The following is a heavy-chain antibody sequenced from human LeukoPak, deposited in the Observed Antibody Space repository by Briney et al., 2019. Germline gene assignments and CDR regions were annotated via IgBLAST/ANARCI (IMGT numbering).Heavy chain of an antibody. V-gene: IGHV4-31*03. Sequence: PSETLSLTCTVSGGSISSGGYYWSWIRQHPGKGLEWIGYIYYSGSTYYNPSLQSRVTISVDTSKNQFSLKLSSVTAADTAVYYCARGGVAGWGLYGMDVWGQGTTVTVSS. CDR3: ARGGVAGWGLYGMDV. D-gene: IGHD6-19*01. J-gene: IGHJ6*02. CDR2: IYYSGST. CDR1: GGSISSGGYY.